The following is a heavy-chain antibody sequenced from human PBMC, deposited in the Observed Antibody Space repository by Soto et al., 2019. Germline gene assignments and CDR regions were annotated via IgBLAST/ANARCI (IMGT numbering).Heavy chain of an antibody. V-gene: IGHV1-8*01. CDR3: AGERSGGGGNWFDP. CDR1: GYTFTSYD. D-gene: IGHD3-10*01. CDR2: MNPNSGNT. Sequence: QVQLVQSGAEVKKPGASVKVSCKASGYTFTSYDINWVRQATGQGLEWMGWMNPNSGNTAYAQKFQGRVTMTRNTSISTAYLGLSSLRSEEPARYYWAGERSGGGGNWFDPWGQGTLVTVSS. J-gene: IGHJ5*02.